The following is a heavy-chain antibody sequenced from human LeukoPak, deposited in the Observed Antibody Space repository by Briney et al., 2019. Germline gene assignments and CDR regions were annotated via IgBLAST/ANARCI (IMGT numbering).Heavy chain of an antibody. CDR1: GFTFSGHN. J-gene: IGHJ5*02. CDR3: VRGGYSYR. CDR2: INRDSNYK. V-gene: IGHV3-21*01. Sequence: GGSLRLSCAASGFTFSGHNMIWVRQAPGKGLEWITSINRDSNYKYYADSVKGRFTIPRDNDKHSLHQQMNSLRHEDTAVYPCVRGGYSYRWGGGTLVSVFS. D-gene: IGHD5-12*01.